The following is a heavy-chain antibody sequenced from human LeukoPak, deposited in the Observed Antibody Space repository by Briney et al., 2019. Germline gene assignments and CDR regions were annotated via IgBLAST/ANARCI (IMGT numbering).Heavy chain of an antibody. CDR3: ARDGATMIVDAFDI. Sequence: TSETLSLTCTVSGGSISSYYWGWIRRPPGKGLEWIGSIYYSGSTYYNPSLKSRVTISVDTSKNQFSLKLSSVTAADTAVYYCARDGATMIVDAFDIWGQGTMVTVSS. CDR2: IYYSGST. CDR1: GGSISSYY. J-gene: IGHJ3*02. D-gene: IGHD3-22*01. V-gene: IGHV4-39*07.